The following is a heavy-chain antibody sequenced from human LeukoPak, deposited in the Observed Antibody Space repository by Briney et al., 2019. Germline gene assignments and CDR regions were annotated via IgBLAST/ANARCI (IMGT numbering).Heavy chain of an antibody. V-gene: IGHV7-4-1*02. CDR2: INTNTGNP. J-gene: IGHJ2*01. Sequence: ASVKVSCKASGYTFTSYAMNWVRQAPGQGLEWMGWINTNTGNPTYAQGFTGRFVFSLDTSVSTAYLQISSLKAEDTAVYYCARGAITMEEFNWYFDLWGRGTLVTVSS. CDR1: GYTFTSYA. D-gene: IGHD3-10*01. CDR3: ARGAITMEEFNWYFDL.